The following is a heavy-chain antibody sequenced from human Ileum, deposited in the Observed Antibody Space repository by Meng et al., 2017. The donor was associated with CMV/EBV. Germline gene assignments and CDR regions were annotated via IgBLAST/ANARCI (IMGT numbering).Heavy chain of an antibody. Sequence: ETLSLTCAASGFTFSSYAMNWVRQAPGKGLEWVSTISGSGGSTYYADSVKGRFTISRDNSKNTLYLQMNSLRAEDTAVYYCAKGGNILTGRFMDVWGQGTTVTVSS. CDR1: GFTFSSYA. V-gene: IGHV3-23*01. D-gene: IGHD3-9*01. CDR3: AKGGNILTGRFMDV. CDR2: ISGSGGST. J-gene: IGHJ6*02.